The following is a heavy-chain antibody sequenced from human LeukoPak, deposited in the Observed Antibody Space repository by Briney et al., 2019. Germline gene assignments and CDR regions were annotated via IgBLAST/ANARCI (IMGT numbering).Heavy chain of an antibody. Sequence: ASVKVSCKASGYTFTNYGISWVRQAPGQGLEWMGWISAYNGNTNYAQKLQGRGTMTTDTSTSTAYMELRSLRSDDTAVYHCERDGRTIFGVDIQARFDPWGQGTLVTVSS. J-gene: IGHJ5*02. CDR1: GYTFTNYG. CDR3: ERDGRTIFGVDIQARFDP. V-gene: IGHV1-18*01. D-gene: IGHD3-3*01. CDR2: ISAYNGNT.